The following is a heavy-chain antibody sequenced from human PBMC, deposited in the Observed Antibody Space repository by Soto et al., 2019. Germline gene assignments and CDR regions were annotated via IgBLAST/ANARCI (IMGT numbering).Heavy chain of an antibody. CDR3: ARDRAGLYEC. CDR1: GYIFTGWG. D-gene: IGHD3-22*01. J-gene: IGHJ4*02. Sequence: ASVKVSCKASGYIFTGWGISWVRQVPGQGLEWVGWVSAYDGATRYSDNFQGRITVTRDKSTSTVYMDLTDLRPDDAAVYYCARDRAGLYECWGQGTLVTVSS. V-gene: IGHV1-18*01. CDR2: VSAYDGAT.